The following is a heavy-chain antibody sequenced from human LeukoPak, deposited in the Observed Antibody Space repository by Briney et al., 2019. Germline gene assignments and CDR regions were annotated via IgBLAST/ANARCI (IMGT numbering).Heavy chain of an antibody. CDR3: ARDRGDFCSGYADY. CDR2: INSDGCST. V-gene: IGHV3-74*01. J-gene: IGHJ4*02. Sequence: QSGGSLRLSCAPSGLTFSSYWMHWLRQAPGKGLVWVSRINSDGCSTSYEDSVKGRFTISRDNAKNTLYLQVNSLRAEDTAVYYCARDRGDFCSGYADYWGQGTLVTVSS. D-gene: IGHD3-3*01. CDR1: GLTFSSYW.